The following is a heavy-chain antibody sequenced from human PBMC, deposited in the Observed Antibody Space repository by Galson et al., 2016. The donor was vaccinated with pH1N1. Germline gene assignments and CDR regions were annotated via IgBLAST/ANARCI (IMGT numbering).Heavy chain of an antibody. Sequence: SLRLSCAASGFTFNDAWMTWVRQAPGKGLEWVGRIKSKTDGGTTDYATPVKGRFTISRDDSKNTLYLQMNSLKTEDTAVYYCTTDDYDNGGYEGGRAFDYWGQGTLVTVSS. CDR1: GFTFNDAW. CDR3: TTDDYDNGGYEGGRAFDY. V-gene: IGHV3-15*01. J-gene: IGHJ4*02. CDR2: IKSKTDGGTT. D-gene: IGHD3-22*01.